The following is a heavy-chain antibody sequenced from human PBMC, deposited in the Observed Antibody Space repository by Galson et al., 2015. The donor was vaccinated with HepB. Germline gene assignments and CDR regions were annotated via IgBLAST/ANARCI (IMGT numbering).Heavy chain of an antibody. V-gene: IGHV3-66*04. CDR1: GFTVSDYH. D-gene: IGHD4-17*01. CDR2: LVSGGGT. CDR3: ARRFPISGDYVY. Sequence: SLRLSCAASGFTVSDYHMSWVRQAPGKGLEWVSVLVSGGGTNYADSVKGRFTISRDNSRNTLYLQMNSLRVDDTAVYYCARRFPISGDYVYWGQGTLVTVSS. J-gene: IGHJ4*02.